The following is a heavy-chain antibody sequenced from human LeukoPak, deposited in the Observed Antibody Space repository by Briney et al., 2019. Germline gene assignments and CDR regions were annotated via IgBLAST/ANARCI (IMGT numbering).Heavy chain of an antibody. D-gene: IGHD3-22*01. CDR2: IYYSGST. Sequence: SQTLSLTCAVSGVSISSYYWSWIRQPPGKGLEWIGYIYYSGSTNYNPSLKSRVTISVDTSKNQFSLKLSSVTAADTAVYYCARGPSPGYYDSSGYVTGFDYWGQGTLVTVSS. CDR3: ARGPSPGYYDSSGYVTGFDY. V-gene: IGHV4-59*01. J-gene: IGHJ4*02. CDR1: GVSISSYY.